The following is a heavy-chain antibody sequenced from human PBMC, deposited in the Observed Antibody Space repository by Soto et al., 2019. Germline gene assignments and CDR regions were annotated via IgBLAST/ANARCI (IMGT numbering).Heavy chain of an antibody. CDR2: IIPIFGTA. D-gene: IGHD2-2*01. Sequence: QVQLVQSGAEVKKPGSSVKVSCKASGGTFSSYAISWVRQAPGQGLEWMGGIIPIFGTANYAQKFQGRVTITADESTSTAYMELSSLRSEDTAVYYCARESPHCSSTSCLGCWFDPWGQGTLVTVSS. J-gene: IGHJ5*02. CDR1: GGTFSSYA. CDR3: ARESPHCSSTSCLGCWFDP. V-gene: IGHV1-69*01.